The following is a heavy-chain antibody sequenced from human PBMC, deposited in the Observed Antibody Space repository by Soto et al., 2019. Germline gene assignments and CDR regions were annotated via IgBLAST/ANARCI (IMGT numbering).Heavy chain of an antibody. J-gene: IGHJ4*02. CDR1: GFTFSSYG. CDR2: IWYDGSNK. D-gene: IGHD3-3*01. CDR3: ARDSNPYDFWSGHGY. V-gene: IGHV3-33*01. Sequence: QVQLVESGGGVVQPGRSLRLSCAASGFTFSSYGMHWVRQAPGKGLEWVAVIWYDGSNKYYADSVKGRFTISRDNSKNTLYLQMNSLRAEDTAVYYCARDSNPYDFWSGHGYWGQGTLVTVSS.